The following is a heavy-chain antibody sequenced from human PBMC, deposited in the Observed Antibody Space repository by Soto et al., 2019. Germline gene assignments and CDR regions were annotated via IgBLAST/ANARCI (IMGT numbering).Heavy chain of an antibody. J-gene: IGHJ6*02. V-gene: IGHV3-30*18. CDR1: GFTFSSYV. Sequence: LRLSCAASGFTFSSYVMHWFRQAPGKGLEWVAVISCYGSNKYYADSLKCRFTISRDNSKNTLYLQMNSLRAEDTAVYYCAKSVSTRPSYYHYGMHXWGQVTTVTVS. D-gene: IGHD2-2*01. CDR2: ISCYGSNK. CDR3: AKSVSTRPSYYHYGMHX.